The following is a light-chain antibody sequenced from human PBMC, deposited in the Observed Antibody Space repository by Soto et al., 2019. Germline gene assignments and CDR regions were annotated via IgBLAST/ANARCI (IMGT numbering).Light chain of an antibody. Sequence: QSALTQPASVSGSPGQSITISCTGTSSDVGKYNFVSWYRQHPGKVPKLIIFEVTKRPSGVSNRFSGSRSGNTASLTISGLQAEDEADYYCCLYGGSRNYVVFGGGTKLTVL. CDR2: EVT. CDR3: CLYGGSRNYVV. J-gene: IGLJ2*01. CDR1: SSDVGKYNF. V-gene: IGLV2-23*02.